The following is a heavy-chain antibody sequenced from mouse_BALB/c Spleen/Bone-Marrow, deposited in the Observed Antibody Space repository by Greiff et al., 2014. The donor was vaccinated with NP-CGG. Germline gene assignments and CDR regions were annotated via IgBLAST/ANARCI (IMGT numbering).Heavy chain of an antibody. J-gene: IGHJ3*01. V-gene: IGHV14-3*02. Sequence: EVQLQQSGAELVKPGASVKLSCTASGFYIKDTYMHWVKQRPEQGLEWIGRIDPANGNTKYDRKFQGKATITADTSSNTAYLQLSSLTSEDTAVYYCAIYYYGSSGFAYWGQGTLVTVSA. CDR3: AIYYYGSSGFAY. CDR1: GFYIKDTY. D-gene: IGHD1-1*01. CDR2: IDPANGNT.